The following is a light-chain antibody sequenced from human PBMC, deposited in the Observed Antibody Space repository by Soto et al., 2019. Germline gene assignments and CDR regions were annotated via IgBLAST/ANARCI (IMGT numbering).Light chain of an antibody. CDR1: QSVLYSSNNKNY. J-gene: IGKJ1*01. V-gene: IGKV4-1*01. CDR3: QQCYTNPWT. CDR2: WAS. Sequence: DIVMTQSPDSLALSLGERATINCRSSQSVLYSSNNKNYLAWFQQTTGQTPKLLIYWASTRESGVPDRFSGSGSGTDFTLTISRLQAEDAEVYYCQQCYTNPWTFGQGTKVDIK.